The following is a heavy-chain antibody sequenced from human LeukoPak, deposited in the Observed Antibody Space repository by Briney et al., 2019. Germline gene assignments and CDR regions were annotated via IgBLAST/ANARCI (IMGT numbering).Heavy chain of an antibody. V-gene: IGHV3-23*01. CDR1: GFTFSSYA. CDR3: ANTLGLLFGYFDY. CDR2: ISGSGGST. J-gene: IGHJ4*02. D-gene: IGHD2-21*02. Sequence: GGSLRLSCAASGFTFSSYAMSWVRQDPGKGLEWVSAISGSGGSTYYADSVKGRFTISRDNSKNTLYLQMNSLRAEDTAVYYCANTLGLLFGYFDYWGQGTLVTVSS.